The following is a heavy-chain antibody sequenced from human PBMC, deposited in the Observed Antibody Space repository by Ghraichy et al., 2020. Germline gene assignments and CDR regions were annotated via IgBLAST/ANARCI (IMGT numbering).Heavy chain of an antibody. D-gene: IGHD2-8*02. CDR2: IFYSGST. CDR1: GGSRSSFY. Sequence: SETLSLTCTVSGGSRSSFYWTWLRQPPGKGLEWIGYIFYSGSTTYNPSLKSRVTISIDTSKNQFSLMVSSVTAADTAVYYCARVLRCSYCTAVPFDYWGQGTLVTVSS. J-gene: IGHJ4*02. CDR3: ARVLRCSYCTAVPFDY. V-gene: IGHV4-59*01.